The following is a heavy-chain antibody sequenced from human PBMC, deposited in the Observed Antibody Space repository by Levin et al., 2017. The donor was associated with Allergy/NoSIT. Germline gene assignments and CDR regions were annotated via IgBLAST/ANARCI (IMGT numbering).Heavy chain of an antibody. CDR3: ARFVVTPVSYFYMDV. V-gene: IGHV1-18*01. J-gene: IGHJ6*03. CDR2: ISTHNGNT. Sequence: GASVKVSCKASGYTFKNYGISWVRQAPGQGLEWMGWISTHNGNTNCAQSFQGRVTMTTDTSTSTADMELRSLISDDTAVYYCARFVVTPVSYFYMDVWGKGTTVTVSS. D-gene: IGHD2-2*01. CDR1: GYTFKNYG.